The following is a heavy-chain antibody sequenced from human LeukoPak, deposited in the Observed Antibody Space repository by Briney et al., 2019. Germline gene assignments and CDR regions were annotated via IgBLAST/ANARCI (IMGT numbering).Heavy chain of an antibody. Sequence: TSETLSLTCAVYGGSFSGYYWSWIRQPPGKGLEWIGEINHSGSTNYNPSLKSRVTISVDTSKNQSSLKLSSVTAADTAVYYCARGRPTIFGVVIFHNWFDPWGQGTLVTVSS. D-gene: IGHD3-3*01. J-gene: IGHJ5*02. V-gene: IGHV4-34*01. CDR2: INHSGST. CDR1: GGSFSGYY. CDR3: ARGRPTIFGVVIFHNWFDP.